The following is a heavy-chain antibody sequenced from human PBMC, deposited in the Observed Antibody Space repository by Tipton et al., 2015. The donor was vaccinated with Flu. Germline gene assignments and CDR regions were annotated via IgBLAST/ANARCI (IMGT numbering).Heavy chain of an antibody. D-gene: IGHD3-22*01. CDR2: ISSSSSYI. J-gene: IGHJ1*01. CDR3: ARDRRYYDSGGYPEYFQH. Sequence: SLRLSCAASGFTFSSYSMNWVRQAPGKGLEWVSSISSSSSYIYYADSVKGRFTISRDNAKNSLYLQMNSLRAEDTAVYYCARDRRYYDSGGYPEYFQHWGQGTLVTVSS. V-gene: IGHV3-21*01. CDR1: GFTFSSYS.